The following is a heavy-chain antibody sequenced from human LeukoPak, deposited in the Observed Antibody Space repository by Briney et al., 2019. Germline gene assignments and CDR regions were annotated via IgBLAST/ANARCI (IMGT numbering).Heavy chain of an antibody. CDR2: INWNGGST. D-gene: IGHD5-18*01. Sequence: GGSLRLSCAASGFTFDDYGMSWVRQAPGKGLEWVSGINWNGGSTGYADSVKGRFTISRDNAKNSLYLQMNSLRAEDTAVYYCARDLSGVTGYTYGRGIDYWGQGTLVTVSS. V-gene: IGHV3-20*04. J-gene: IGHJ4*02. CDR3: ARDLSGVTGYTYGRGIDY. CDR1: GFTFDDYG.